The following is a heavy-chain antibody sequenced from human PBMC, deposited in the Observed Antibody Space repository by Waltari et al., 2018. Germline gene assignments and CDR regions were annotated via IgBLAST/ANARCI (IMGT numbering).Heavy chain of an antibody. CDR2: ISPIFGTA. V-gene: IGHV1-69*12. Sequence: QVQLVQSGAEVKKPGSSVKVSCKASGGTFSSYAISWVRQAPGQGLEWMGGISPIFGTANYAQKFQGRVTITAYESTSTAYMELSSLRSEDTAVYYCARGHYYDSSGYYDQKYYFDYWGQGTLVTVSS. CDR3: ARGHYYDSSGYYDQKYYFDY. J-gene: IGHJ4*02. D-gene: IGHD3-22*01. CDR1: GGTFSSYA.